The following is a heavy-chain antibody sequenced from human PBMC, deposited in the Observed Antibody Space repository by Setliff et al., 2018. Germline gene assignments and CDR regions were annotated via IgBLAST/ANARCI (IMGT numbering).Heavy chain of an antibody. Sequence: GGSLRLSCAASGFTFSSYGMHWVRQAPGKGLEWVAVIWYDGTNKYFADSVKGRFTISRDNSKNTLYLQMNSLRAEDTAVYYCAKESANYYYYMDVWGKGTTVTVSS. V-gene: IGHV3-33*06. CDR1: GFTFSSYG. CDR2: IWYDGTNK. J-gene: IGHJ6*03. CDR3: AKESANYYYYMDV.